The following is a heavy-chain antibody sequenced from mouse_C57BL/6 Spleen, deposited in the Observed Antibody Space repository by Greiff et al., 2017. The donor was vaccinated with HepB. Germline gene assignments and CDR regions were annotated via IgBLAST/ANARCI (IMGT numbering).Heavy chain of an antibody. J-gene: IGHJ1*03. Sequence: VQRVESGPELVKPGASVKISCKASGYAFSSSWMNWVKQRPGKGLEWIGRIYPGDGDTNYNGKFKGKATLTADKSSSTAYMQLSSLTSEDSAVYFCAREGDYDLYFDVWGTGTTVTVSS. CDR2: IYPGDGDT. CDR3: AREGDYDLYFDV. CDR1: GYAFSSSW. V-gene: IGHV1-82*01. D-gene: IGHD2-4*01.